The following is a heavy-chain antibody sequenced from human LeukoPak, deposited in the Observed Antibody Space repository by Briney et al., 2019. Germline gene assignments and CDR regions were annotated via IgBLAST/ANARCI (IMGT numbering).Heavy chain of an antibody. CDR1: GYTFTGYY. V-gene: IGHV1-2*02. Sequence: ASVKVSCKASGYTFTGYYRHWVRQAPGQGLEWMGWINPNSGGTNYAQKFQGRVTMTRDTSISTAYMELSRLRSDDTAVYYCARSPPGYSYGFPFDYWGQGTLVTVSS. D-gene: IGHD5-18*01. CDR2: INPNSGGT. J-gene: IGHJ4*02. CDR3: ARSPPGYSYGFPFDY.